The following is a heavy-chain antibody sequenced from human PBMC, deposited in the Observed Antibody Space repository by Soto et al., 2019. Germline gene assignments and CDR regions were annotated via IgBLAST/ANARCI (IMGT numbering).Heavy chain of an antibody. J-gene: IGHJ1*01. D-gene: IGHD6-19*01. CDR2: IWYDGSNE. CDR3: AREEYSGGRGYLQH. V-gene: IGHV3-33*01. Sequence: QVQLVESGGGVVQPGRSLRLSCAASGLTFSSYGMHWVRQAPGKGLEWVALIWYDGSNEYYVDSVKGRFTISRDNSKNTLFLKMNGLRAEDTVIYYCAREEYSGGRGYLQHWGQGTLVTVSS. CDR1: GLTFSSYG.